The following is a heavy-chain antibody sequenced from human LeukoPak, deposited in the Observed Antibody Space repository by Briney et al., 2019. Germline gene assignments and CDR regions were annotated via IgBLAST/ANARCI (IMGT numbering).Heavy chain of an antibody. CDR1: GGSISNYY. J-gene: IGHJ3*02. CDR3: ARHAGGGFPDAFDI. V-gene: IGHV4-59*08. CDR2: IYYSGSI. D-gene: IGHD5-12*01. Sequence: SETLSLTCTVSGGSISNYYWSWIWQPPGKGLEWIGNIYYSGSITYNPSLKSRVTISIDTSKNQFSLNLSSVTAADTAVYYCARHAGGGFPDAFDIWGQGTMVTVSS.